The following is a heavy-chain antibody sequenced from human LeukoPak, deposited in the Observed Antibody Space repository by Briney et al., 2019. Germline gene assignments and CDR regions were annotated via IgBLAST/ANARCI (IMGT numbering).Heavy chain of an antibody. V-gene: IGHV3-53*01. CDR1: GLSVSSNF. D-gene: IGHD6-19*01. CDR2: IYGGGST. CDR3: ASWPVGWYGEDS. Sequence: GGSLRLSCAATGLSVSSNFMSWVRQAPGKGLEWVSVIYGGGSTYYADSVEGRFTISRDSPKNTLYLQMNSLRVEDTAVYYCASWPVGWYGEDSWGQGTLVTVSS. J-gene: IGHJ4*02.